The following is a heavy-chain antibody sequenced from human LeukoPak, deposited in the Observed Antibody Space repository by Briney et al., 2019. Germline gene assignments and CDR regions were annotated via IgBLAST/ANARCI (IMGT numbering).Heavy chain of an antibody. Sequence: GGSLRLSCAASGFTFSDYAMSWVRQAPGKGLEWVSAISGGSSTYYADSVKGRFTISRDNSKSTLYLQMNSLRAEDTAVYYCVKLGLDSSVGLAYWGQGALVTVSS. J-gene: IGHJ4*02. CDR2: ISGGSST. D-gene: IGHD6-19*01. CDR1: GFTFSDYA. CDR3: VKLGLDSSVGLAY. V-gene: IGHV3-23*01.